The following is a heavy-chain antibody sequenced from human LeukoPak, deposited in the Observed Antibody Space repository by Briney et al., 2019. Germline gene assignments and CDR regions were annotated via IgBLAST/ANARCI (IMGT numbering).Heavy chain of an antibody. J-gene: IGHJ4*02. CDR2: INHSGST. V-gene: IGHV4-34*01. D-gene: IGHD2-15*01. Sequence: SETLSLTCAVYGGSFSGYYWSWNRQPPGKVLEWIGEINHSGSTNYNPSLKSRVTISVDTSKDQFSLKLSSVTAADTAVYYCARKWWNQGFDYWGQGTLVTVSS. CDR1: GGSFSGYY. CDR3: ARKWWNQGFDY.